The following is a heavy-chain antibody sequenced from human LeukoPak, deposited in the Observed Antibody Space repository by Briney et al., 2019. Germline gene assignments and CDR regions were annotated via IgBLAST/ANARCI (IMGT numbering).Heavy chain of an antibody. V-gene: IGHV3-30*04. Sequence: GRSLRLSCAASGFTFSSYAMHWVRQAPGKGLEWVAVISYDGSNKYYADSVKGRFTISRDNSKNTLYLQMNSLRAEDTAVYYCAKVVGGRSYYYYMDVWGKGTTVTISS. CDR2: ISYDGSNK. J-gene: IGHJ6*03. CDR3: AKVVGGRSYYYYMDV. D-gene: IGHD2-15*01. CDR1: GFTFSSYA.